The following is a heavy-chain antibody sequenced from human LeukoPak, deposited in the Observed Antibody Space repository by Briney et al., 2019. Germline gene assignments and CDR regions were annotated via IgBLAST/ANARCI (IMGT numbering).Heavy chain of an antibody. Sequence: TGGSLRLSCAASGFIFSNYVMNWVRQAPGKGLEWVSTISGRGGTTNYADFVKGRFTISRDNSKSTLYLQMNSLRAEDTAVYYCATDPATVGITTRDFWGQGTLVTVSS. V-gene: IGHV3-23*01. CDR2: ISGRGGTT. CDR1: GFIFSNYV. J-gene: IGHJ4*02. CDR3: ATDPATVGITTRDF. D-gene: IGHD1-26*01.